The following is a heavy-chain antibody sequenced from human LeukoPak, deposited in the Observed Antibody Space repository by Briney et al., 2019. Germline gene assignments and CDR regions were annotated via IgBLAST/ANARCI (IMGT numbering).Heavy chain of an antibody. D-gene: IGHD2-2*01. Sequence: SETLSLTCTVPGGSISSGGYYWSWIRHHPGKGLEWIGYIYYSGSTYYNPSLKSRVTISVDTSKNQFSLKLSSVTAADTAVYYCARGIKVPGYCSSTSCSPMFDPWGQGTLVTVSS. J-gene: IGHJ5*02. CDR2: IYYSGST. V-gene: IGHV4-31*03. CDR1: GGSISSGGYY. CDR3: ARGIKVPGYCSSTSCSPMFDP.